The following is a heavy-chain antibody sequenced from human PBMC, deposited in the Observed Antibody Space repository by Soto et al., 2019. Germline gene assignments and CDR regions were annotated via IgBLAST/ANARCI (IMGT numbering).Heavy chain of an antibody. CDR1: GFTFDDYT. CDR2: ISWDGGST. V-gene: IGHV3-43*01. Sequence: GGSLRPSCAASGFTFDDYTMHWVRQAPGKGLEWVSLISWDGGSTYYADSVKGRFTISGDNSKNSLYLQMNSLRTEDTALYYCAKGTAVAGTRYYYYGMDVWGQGTTVTVSS. J-gene: IGHJ6*02. CDR3: AKGTAVAGTRYYYYGMDV. D-gene: IGHD6-19*01.